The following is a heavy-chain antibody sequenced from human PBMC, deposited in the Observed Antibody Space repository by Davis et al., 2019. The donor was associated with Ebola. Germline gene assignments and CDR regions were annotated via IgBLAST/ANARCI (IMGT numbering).Heavy chain of an antibody. D-gene: IGHD7-27*01. CDR3: TRDTWGAGKDY. CDR1: GYTFNNYG. CDR2: ITPSNGNT. V-gene: IGHV1-18*01. J-gene: IGHJ4*02. Sequence: ASVKVSCKASGYTFNNYGITWVRQAPGQGLEWMGWITPSNGNTHYAQKLQDRITMTIDTSTSTAYMELRSLRYDDTAVYYCTRDTWGAGKDYWGQGTQNTVSS.